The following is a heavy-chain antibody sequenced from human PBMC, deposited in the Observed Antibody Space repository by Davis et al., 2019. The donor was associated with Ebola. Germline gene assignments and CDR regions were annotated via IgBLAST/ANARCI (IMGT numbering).Heavy chain of an antibody. V-gene: IGHV3-30*03. CDR2: MSYDGRHT. CDR3: ASSRRSWYPAVDD. D-gene: IGHD6-13*01. CDR1: AFTFGTYG. J-gene: IGHJ4*02. Sequence: GESLKISCAAFAFTFGTYGMHWVRQAPGKGLEWVASMSYDGRHTSYIDSVKGRFTISRDNSRHTLYLQMSSLRAEDTAVYYCASSRRSWYPAVDDWGQGTLVTVSS.